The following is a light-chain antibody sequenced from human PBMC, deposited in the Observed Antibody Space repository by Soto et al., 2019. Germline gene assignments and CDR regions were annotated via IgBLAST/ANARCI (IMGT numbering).Light chain of an antibody. V-gene: IGKV3-11*01. CDR1: QRGSSY. CDR3: HRRSHWRPV. CDR2: DAS. J-gene: IGKJ2*01. Sequence: EIVLTQSPATLSLSPGERATLSCRASQRGSSYLAWDQQKPGQAPRLLIYDASNRATGIPARFSGSGSGTAFAHTISSRVPEDFSVSYCHRRSHWRPVLGQGPKVEI.